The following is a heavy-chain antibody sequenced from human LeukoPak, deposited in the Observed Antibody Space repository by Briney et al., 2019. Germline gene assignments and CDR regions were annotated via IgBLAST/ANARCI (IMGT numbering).Heavy chain of an antibody. CDR2: ISWDGADT. D-gene: IGHD3-16*01. V-gene: IGHV3-43*01. CDR1: GLTFEDYT. J-gene: IGHJ4*02. CDR3: VAGRWGSLDEFDY. Sequence: GWSLRLSCAASGLTFEDYTMHWVRQAPGKGLEWISLISWDGADTYYADSVKGRFTISRDNTKNSLYLQMNSLRTEDIALYYCVAGRWGSLDEFDYWGQGTLVIVSS.